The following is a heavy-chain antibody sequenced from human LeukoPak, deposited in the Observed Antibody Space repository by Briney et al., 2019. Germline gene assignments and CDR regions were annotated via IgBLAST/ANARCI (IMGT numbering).Heavy chain of an antibody. CDR1: GFTFSSYW. J-gene: IGHJ4*02. CDR3: ATLVQSVNLKEV. CDR2: INTDGSST. D-gene: IGHD4-17*01. Sequence: GRSLRLSCAVSGFTFSSYWMHWVRQAPGKGLVWVSRINTDGSSTRYADSVKGRFTISRDNAKNMLYLEMHSLRAEDTAVYYCATLVQSVNLKEVWGQGTLVTVSS. V-gene: IGHV3-74*01.